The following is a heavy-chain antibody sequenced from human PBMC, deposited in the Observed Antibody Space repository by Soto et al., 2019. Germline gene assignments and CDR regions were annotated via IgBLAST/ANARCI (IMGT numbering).Heavy chain of an antibody. D-gene: IGHD6-6*01. J-gene: IGHJ3*02. Sequence: GASVKVSCKASGGTFSSYAISRVRQAPGQGLEWMGGIIPIFGTANYAQKFQGRVTITADESTSTAYMELSSLRSEDTAVYYCARAVLLIAARSRGAFDIWGQGTMVTVSS. CDR2: IIPIFGTA. CDR3: ARAVLLIAARSRGAFDI. V-gene: IGHV1-69*13. CDR1: GGTFSSYA.